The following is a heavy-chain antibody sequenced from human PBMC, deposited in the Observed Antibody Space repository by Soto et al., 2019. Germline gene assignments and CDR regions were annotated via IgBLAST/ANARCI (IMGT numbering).Heavy chain of an antibody. D-gene: IGHD2-15*01. J-gene: IGHJ4*02. Sequence: QMQLVQSGPEVKKPGTSVKVSCKASGFTFTSSAVQWVRQARGQRLEWIGWIGVGSGNRHYAQKFQERVTITRDMSTNTAYMELSSLRSEDTAVYYCAALGANFDHWGQGTLVTVSS. CDR3: AALGANFDH. CDR1: GFTFTSSA. CDR2: IGVGSGNR. V-gene: IGHV1-58*01.